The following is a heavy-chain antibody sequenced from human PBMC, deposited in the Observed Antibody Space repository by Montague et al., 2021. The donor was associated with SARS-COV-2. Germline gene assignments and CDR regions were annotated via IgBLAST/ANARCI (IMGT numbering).Heavy chain of an antibody. CDR3: ARTEYNWNDWFDP. CDR1: GGSISSYY. J-gene: IGHJ5*02. D-gene: IGHD1-20*01. Sequence: SETLSLTCSASGGSISSYYWSWIRQSPGKGLEWIGYIFHSGITDYNPSLKSRVTISVDMSKNQLSLQLNPVTAADSAVYYCARTEYNWNDWFDPWGQGTLVTVSS. V-gene: IGHV4-59*13. CDR2: IFHSGIT.